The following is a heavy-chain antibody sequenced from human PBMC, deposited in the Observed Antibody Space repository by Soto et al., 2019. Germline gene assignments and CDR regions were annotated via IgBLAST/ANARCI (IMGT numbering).Heavy chain of an antibody. J-gene: IGHJ4*02. CDR3: ARGRWLQLIYFDY. CDR2: IYYSGST. Sequence: SETLSLTCTVSGGSISSYYWSWIRQPPGKGLEWIGCIYYSGSTNYNPSLKSRVTISVDTSKNQFSLNLRSVTAADTAVYYCARGRWLQLIYFDYWGLGTLVTVSS. CDR1: GGSISSYY. D-gene: IGHD5-12*01. V-gene: IGHV4-59*01.